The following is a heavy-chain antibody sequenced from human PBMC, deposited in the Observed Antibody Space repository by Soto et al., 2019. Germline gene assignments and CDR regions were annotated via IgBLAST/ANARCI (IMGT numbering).Heavy chain of an antibody. V-gene: IGHV1-18*01. CDR1: GYTFSDYG. J-gene: IGHJ6*02. CDR2: VSAYNGNT. Sequence: QVLLVQSGAEVKKPGASVKVSCKTSGYTFSDYGISWVRQAPGQGLQWMGWVSAYNGNTNYAQNLQGRATMSTDTPPSTAYMELRSLRSDDTAVYYCARDDHGSYHALTGTYVRSDYYYYYGMDVWGQGTTVTVSS. D-gene: IGHD3-9*01. CDR3: ARDDHGSYHALTGTYVRSDYYYYYGMDV.